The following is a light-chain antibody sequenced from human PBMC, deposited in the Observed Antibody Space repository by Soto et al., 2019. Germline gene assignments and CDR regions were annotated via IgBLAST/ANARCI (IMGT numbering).Light chain of an antibody. V-gene: IGKV3-15*01. J-gene: IGKJ4*01. CDR3: QHYNEWPLT. CDR1: QSVSNN. CDR2: HAS. Sequence: EIVMTQSPATLSVSPGERATLSCRAGQSVSNNLAWYQQKPGQAPRLLIYHASTRAPGIPARFSGSGSGTELTLTISSVQSEDFAVYYCQHYNEWPLTFGGGTKVEI.